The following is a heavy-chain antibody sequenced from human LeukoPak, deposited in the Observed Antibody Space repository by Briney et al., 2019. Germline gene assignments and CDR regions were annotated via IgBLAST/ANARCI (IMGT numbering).Heavy chain of an antibody. CDR3: ARSGHIYGLFDY. CDR1: GYGFTSYW. V-gene: IGHV5-51*01. J-gene: IGHJ4*02. D-gene: IGHD5-18*01. CDR2: IYPGDSDT. Sequence: GHSLKISCQCSGYGFTSYWIGWVRQMPGKGLEWMGIIYPGDSDTRYSPSFQGQVTISADKSLNTAYLQWSSLKASDTAMYYCARSGHIYGLFDYWGQGTLVTVSS.